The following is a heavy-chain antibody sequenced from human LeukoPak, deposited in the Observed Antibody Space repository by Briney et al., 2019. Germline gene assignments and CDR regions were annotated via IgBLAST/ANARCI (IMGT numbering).Heavy chain of an antibody. V-gene: IGHV4-61*02. Sequence: SETLSLTCTVSGGSISSGSYYWSWIRQPAGKGLEWIGRIYTSGSTNYNPSLKSRVTISVDTSKNQFSLKLSSVTAADTAVYYCARNDYDFWSGYYPNYNWFDPWGQGTLVTVSS. CDR3: ARNDYDFWSGYYPNYNWFDP. CDR2: IYTSGST. CDR1: GGSISSGSYY. J-gene: IGHJ5*02. D-gene: IGHD3-3*01.